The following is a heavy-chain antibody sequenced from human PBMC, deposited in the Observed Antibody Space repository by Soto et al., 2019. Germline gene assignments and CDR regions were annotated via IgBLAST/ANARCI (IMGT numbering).Heavy chain of an antibody. D-gene: IGHD2-8*01. CDR1: GYTFTRYG. CDR2: ISGYNGDT. V-gene: IGHV1-18*01. Sequence: ASVKVSCKASGYTFTRYGISWVRQAPGQGLEWMGWISGYNGDTNFAQKFQDRVSMTIDTSTGTAYMELRSLTSDDTAIYYCAKNGQPPYYYYGLDVWG. CDR3: AKNGQPPYYYYGLDV. J-gene: IGHJ6*02.